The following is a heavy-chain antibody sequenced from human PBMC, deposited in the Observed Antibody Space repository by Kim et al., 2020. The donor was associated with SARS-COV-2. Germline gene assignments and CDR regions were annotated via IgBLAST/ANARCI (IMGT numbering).Heavy chain of an antibody. V-gene: IGHV3-21*01. CDR2: ISSSSSYI. J-gene: IGHJ4*02. Sequence: GGSLRLSCAASGFTFSSYSMNWVCQAPGKGLEWVSSISSSSSYIYYADSVKGRFTISRDNAKNSLYLQMNRLRAEDTAVYYCARGEGEGTAFDYWGQGTLKTITS. CDR3: ARGEGEGTAFDY. CDR1: GFTFSSYS. D-gene: IGHD3-10*01.